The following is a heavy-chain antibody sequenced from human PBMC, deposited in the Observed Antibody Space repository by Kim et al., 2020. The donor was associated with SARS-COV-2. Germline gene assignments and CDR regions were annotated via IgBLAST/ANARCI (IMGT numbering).Heavy chain of an antibody. D-gene: IGHD6-19*01. Sequence: SETLSLTCTVSGGSMTNNYWTWIRQPPGKGLDWIGYIYYSGNTNYNPSLKSRVTISVDASKNQFSLKIISVTAADTAVYYCARGNGWYGYWGQGTLVTVSS. CDR3: ARGNGWYGY. CDR1: GGSMTNNY. V-gene: IGHV4-59*13. CDR2: IYYSGNT. J-gene: IGHJ4*02.